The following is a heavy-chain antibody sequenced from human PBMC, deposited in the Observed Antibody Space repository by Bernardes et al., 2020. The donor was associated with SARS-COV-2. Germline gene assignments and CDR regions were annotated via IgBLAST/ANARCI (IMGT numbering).Heavy chain of an antibody. CDR3: ARDAGYNWNLRYYYGMDV. V-gene: IGHV3-53*01. CDR2: IYSGDNT. CDR1: GFTVSGNY. J-gene: IGHJ6*02. D-gene: IGHD1-20*01. Sequence: GGSLRLSCAASGFTVSGNYMSWVRQAPGKGLEWVSVIYSGDNTYYADSVKGRFTISRDNSKITVYLQMNSLRAEDTAVYYCARDAGYNWNLRYYYGMDVWGQGTTVTVSS.